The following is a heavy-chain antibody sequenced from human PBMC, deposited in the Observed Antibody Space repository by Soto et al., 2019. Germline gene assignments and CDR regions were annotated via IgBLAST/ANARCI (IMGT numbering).Heavy chain of an antibody. Sequence: QVQLQESGPGLVKPSGTLSLTCAVSGVSISTSNWWSWARQSPGKGLEWIGEIFHSGSTNYNPSLQSRVTISVDKSTNHFSLHLSSVHAADTAVYFCGKGGRVYYGSGSYFDSWGQGILVTVSS. CDR3: GKGGRVYYGSGSYFDS. J-gene: IGHJ4*02. V-gene: IGHV4-4*02. D-gene: IGHD3-10*01. CDR2: IFHSGST. CDR1: GVSISTSNW.